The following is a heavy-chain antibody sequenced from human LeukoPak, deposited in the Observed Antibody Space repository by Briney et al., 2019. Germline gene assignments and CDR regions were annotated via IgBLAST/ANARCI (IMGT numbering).Heavy chain of an antibody. CDR1: EYIFTIYY. Sequence: ASVTLSCTTSEYIFTIYYVHWVRQAPGEGLGWIGWINLNSGGTNYAQTFQGRVTVTRDTSISTAYMELISLRSDDTSVYYCARSSGGSGRWGDNWFDPWGQGTLVSVSS. D-gene: IGHD3-10*01. J-gene: IGHJ5*02. CDR2: INLNSGGT. CDR3: ARSSGGSGRWGDNWFDP. V-gene: IGHV1-2*02.